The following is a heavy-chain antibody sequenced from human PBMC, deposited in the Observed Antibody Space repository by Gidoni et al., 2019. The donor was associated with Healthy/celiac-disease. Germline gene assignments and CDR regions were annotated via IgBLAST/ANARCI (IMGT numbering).Heavy chain of an antibody. CDR1: GGSISSSSYY. CDR2: IYYSGST. J-gene: IGHJ4*02. D-gene: IGHD3-22*01. V-gene: IGHV4-39*01. Sequence: QLQLQESGPGLVKPSETLSLTCTVSGGSISSSSYYWGWIRQPPGKGLEWIGSIYYSGSTYYNPSLKSRVTISVDTSKNQFSLKLSSVTAADTAVYYCARLDSSGYYQPYYFDYWGQGTLVTVSS. CDR3: ARLDSSGYYQPYYFDY.